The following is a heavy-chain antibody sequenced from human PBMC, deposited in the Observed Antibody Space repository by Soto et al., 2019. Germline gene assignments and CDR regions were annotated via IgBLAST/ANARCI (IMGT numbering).Heavy chain of an antibody. Sequence: RLSCAASGFTFSSYWMHWVRQAPGKGLVWVSRINSDGSSTSYADSVKGRFTISRDNAKNTLYLQMNSLRAEDTAVYYCARSGTMVPQYYFDYWGQGTLVTVSS. CDR2: INSDGSST. V-gene: IGHV3-74*01. J-gene: IGHJ4*02. D-gene: IGHD3-10*01. CDR3: ARSGTMVPQYYFDY. CDR1: GFTFSSYW.